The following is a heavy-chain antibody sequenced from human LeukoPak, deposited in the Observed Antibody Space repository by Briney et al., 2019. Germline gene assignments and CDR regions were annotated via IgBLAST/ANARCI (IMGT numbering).Heavy chain of an antibody. V-gene: IGHV4-39*01. CDR1: GGSISSSSYY. CDR2: IYYSGST. CDR3: ARVSRFRLFDP. J-gene: IGHJ5*02. D-gene: IGHD3-3*01. Sequence: SETLSLTCTVSGGSISSSSYYWGWIRQPPGKGLEWIGSIYYSGSTYYNPSLKSRVTISVDTSKNQFSLKLSSVTAADTAVYYCARVSRFRLFDPWGQGTLVTVSS.